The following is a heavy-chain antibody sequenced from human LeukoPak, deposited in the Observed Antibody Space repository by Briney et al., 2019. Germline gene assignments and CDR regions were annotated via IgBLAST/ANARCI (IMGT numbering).Heavy chain of an antibody. CDR1: GFTFSSYS. V-gene: IGHV3-30-3*01. Sequence: GGSLRLSCAASGFTFSSYSMHWVRQAPGKGLEWVSLILYDASNKYYADSVKGRFTISRDNSKSTLYLQMNSLRPEDTAVYYCARETGSRFDYWGQGTLVTVSS. D-gene: IGHD7-27*01. CDR2: ILYDASNK. J-gene: IGHJ4*02. CDR3: ARETGSRFDY.